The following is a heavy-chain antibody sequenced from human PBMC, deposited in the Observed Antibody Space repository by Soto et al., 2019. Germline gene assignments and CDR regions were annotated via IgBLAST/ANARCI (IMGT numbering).Heavy chain of an antibody. J-gene: IGHJ4*02. Sequence: EVQLLESGGGLVQPGGSLRLSCAASGFTFSSYAMSWVRQAPGKGLEWVSAISGSGGSTYYADSVKGRFTISRDNSKNTLYLQMNSLRAEDTAVYYCAILPALATYFDYWGQGTLVTVSS. V-gene: IGHV3-23*01. CDR2: ISGSGGST. CDR3: AILPALATYFDY. CDR1: GFTFSSYA.